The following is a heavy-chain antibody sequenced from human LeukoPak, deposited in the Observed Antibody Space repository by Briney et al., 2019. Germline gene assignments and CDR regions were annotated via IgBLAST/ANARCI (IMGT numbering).Heavy chain of an antibody. D-gene: IGHD3-10*02. J-gene: IGHJ4*02. V-gene: IGHV3-7*01. Sequence: GGSLRLSCAASGFTFSSHWMIRVRQAPGKGLEWVANIRQDGTEIYYVDSVKGRFTISRDNAKNSLYLQMNSLRADDTAVYYCARCSSRRSASDYWGQGTLVTVSS. CDR1: GFTFSSHW. CDR3: ARCSSRRSASDY. CDR2: IRQDGTEI.